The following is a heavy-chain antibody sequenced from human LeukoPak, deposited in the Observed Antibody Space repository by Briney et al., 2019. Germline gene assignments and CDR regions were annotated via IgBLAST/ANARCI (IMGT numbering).Heavy chain of an antibody. J-gene: IGHJ2*01. Sequence: GGSLRLSCAASGFTFSSYGMHWVRQAPGKGLEWVAVISYDGSNKYYADSVKGRFTISRDNSKNTLYLRMNSLRAEDTAVYYCAKDGSITMVRGVRFYWYFDLWGRGTLVTVSS. V-gene: IGHV3-30*18. CDR3: AKDGSITMVRGVRFYWYFDL. CDR2: ISYDGSNK. D-gene: IGHD3-10*01. CDR1: GFTFSSYG.